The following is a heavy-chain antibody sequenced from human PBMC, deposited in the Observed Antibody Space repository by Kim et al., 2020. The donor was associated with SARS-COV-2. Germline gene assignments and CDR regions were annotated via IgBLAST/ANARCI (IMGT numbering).Heavy chain of an antibody. Sequence: GNKNSAQKLQCRVPMTPDTSTSTAYMELRSLRSDDTAVYYCARKVGFWFDPWGQGTLVTVSS. V-gene: IGHV1-18*01. CDR3: ARKVGFWFDP. CDR2: GNK. J-gene: IGHJ5*02. D-gene: IGHD3-10*01.